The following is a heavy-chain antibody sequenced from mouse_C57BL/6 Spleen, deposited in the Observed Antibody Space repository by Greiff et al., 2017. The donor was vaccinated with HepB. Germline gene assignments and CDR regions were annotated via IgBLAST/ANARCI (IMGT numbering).Heavy chain of an antibody. CDR1: GYTFTSYG. V-gene: IGHV1-81*01. CDR2: IYPRSGNT. J-gene: IGHJ3*01. Sequence: LEESGAELARPGASVKLSCKASGYTFTSYGISWVKQRTGQGLEWIGEIYPRSGNTYYNEKFKGKATLTADKSSSTAYMELRSLTSEDSAVYFCARGLGTWFAYWGQGTLVTVSA. D-gene: IGHD4-1*01. CDR3: ARGLGTWFAY.